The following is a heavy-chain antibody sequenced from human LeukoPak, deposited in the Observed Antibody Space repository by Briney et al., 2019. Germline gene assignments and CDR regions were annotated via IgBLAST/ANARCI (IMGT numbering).Heavy chain of an antibody. D-gene: IGHD3-22*01. CDR3: AKDDDSDRGFDY. J-gene: IGHJ4*01. Sequence: GGSLRLSCAASGFTFDDYAMHWVRHAPGKGLEWVSGISWNSNNIDYADSVKGRFTISRDNAKNSLYLQMNSLRPEDTALYYCAKDDDSDRGFDYWGQGPWSPSPQ. CDR1: GFTFDDYA. V-gene: IGHV3-9*01. CDR2: ISWNSNNI.